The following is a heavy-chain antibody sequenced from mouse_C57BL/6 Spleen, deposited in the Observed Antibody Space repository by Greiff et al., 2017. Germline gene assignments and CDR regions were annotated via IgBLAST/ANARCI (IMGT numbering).Heavy chain of an antibody. Sequence: VHLVESGPELVKPGASVKISCKASGYAFSSSWMNWVKQRPGKGLEWIGRIYPGDGDTNYNGKFKGKATLTADKSSSTAYMQLSSLTSEDSAVYFCARMGNDYLFAYWGQGTLVTVSA. CDR2: IYPGDGDT. D-gene: IGHD2-4*01. J-gene: IGHJ3*01. CDR1: GYAFSSSW. CDR3: ARMGNDYLFAY. V-gene: IGHV1-82*01.